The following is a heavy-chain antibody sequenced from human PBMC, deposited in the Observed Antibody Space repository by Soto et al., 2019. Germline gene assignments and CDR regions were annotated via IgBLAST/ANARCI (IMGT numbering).Heavy chain of an antibody. J-gene: IGHJ6*02. V-gene: IGHV3-30-3*01. CDR2: ISYDGSNK. D-gene: IGHD5-12*01. CDR3: ARDYYRFNSGYGFSMDV. Sequence: GGSLRLSYAASGFTFSSYAMHWVRQAPGKGLEWVAVISYDGSNKYYADSVKGRFTNSRDNSKNTLNLQMNSLRAEDTAVYYCARDYYRFNSGYGFSMDVWGQGT. CDR1: GFTFSSYA.